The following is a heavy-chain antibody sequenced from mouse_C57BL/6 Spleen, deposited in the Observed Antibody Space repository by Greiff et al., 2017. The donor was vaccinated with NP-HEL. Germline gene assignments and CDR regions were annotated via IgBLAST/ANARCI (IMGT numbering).Heavy chain of an antibody. Sequence: QVQLQQPGAELVKPGASVKLSCKASGYTFTSYWMHWVKQRPGQGLEWIGMIHPNSGSTNYNEKFKSKATLTVDKSSSTAYMQLSSLTSEDSAVYYCARSHSSGYVLYYYYAMDYWGQGTSVTVSS. V-gene: IGHV1-64*01. CDR3: ARSHSSGYVLYYYYAMDY. CDR1: GYTFTSYW. CDR2: IHPNSGST. J-gene: IGHJ4*01. D-gene: IGHD3-2*02.